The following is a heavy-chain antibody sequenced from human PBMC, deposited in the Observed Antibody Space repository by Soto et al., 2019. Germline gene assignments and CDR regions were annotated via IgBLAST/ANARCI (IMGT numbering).Heavy chain of an antibody. CDR3: ARSSGLFAISLLDT. CDR1: GDSISSINW. V-gene: IGHV4-4*02. CDR2: VYHTETT. J-gene: IGHJ5*01. Sequence: QVRLQESGPGLVKPSGTLSLTCDVSGDSISSINWWIWVRQPPGKGLQWIGEVYHTETTNYNPSLKSRVTISVDKSQNHFSLDVTSVTAADTAVYYCARSSGLFAISLLDTWGQGALVTVSS. D-gene: IGHD2-8*01.